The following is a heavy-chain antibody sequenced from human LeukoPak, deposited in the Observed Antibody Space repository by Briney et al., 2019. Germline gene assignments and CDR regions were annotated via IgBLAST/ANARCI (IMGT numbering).Heavy chain of an antibody. CDR3: ARGYSSSRGSIDY. Sequence: ASVKVSCKASGYTFTGYYMNWVRQAPGQGLEWMGWINPNSGGTNYAQKFQGRVTMTRDTSISTAYMELSRLRSDDTAVYYCARGYSSSRGSIDYWGQGTLVTVSS. CDR1: GYTFTGYY. D-gene: IGHD6-6*01. J-gene: IGHJ4*02. V-gene: IGHV1-2*02. CDR2: INPNSGGT.